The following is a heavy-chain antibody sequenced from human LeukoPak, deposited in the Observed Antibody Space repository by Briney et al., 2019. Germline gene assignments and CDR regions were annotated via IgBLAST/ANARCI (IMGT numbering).Heavy chain of an antibody. CDR3: ARVLIELLSPYYFDY. J-gene: IGHJ4*02. CDR2: ISSSGSTI. D-gene: IGHD1-26*01. Sequence: PGGSLRLSCAASGFAFSDYYMGWIRQAPGKGLEWVSYISSSGSTIYYADSVKGRFTISRDNAKNSLYLQMNSLRAEDTAVYYCARVLIELLSPYYFDYWGQGTLVTVSS. V-gene: IGHV3-11*01. CDR1: GFAFSDYY.